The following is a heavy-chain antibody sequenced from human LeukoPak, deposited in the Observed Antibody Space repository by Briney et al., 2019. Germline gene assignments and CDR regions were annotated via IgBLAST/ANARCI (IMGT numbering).Heavy chain of an antibody. J-gene: IGHJ6*02. Sequence: SETLSLTCTVSGGSVSSGSYYWSWIRQPPGKGLEWIGYIYYSGSTNYNPSLKSRVTISVDTSKNQFSLKLSSVTAADTAVYYCARDLDSSSSSYYYGMDVWGQGTTVTVSS. CDR2: IYYSGST. V-gene: IGHV4-61*01. CDR1: GGSVSSGSYY. CDR3: ARDLDSSSSSYYYGMDV. D-gene: IGHD6-13*01.